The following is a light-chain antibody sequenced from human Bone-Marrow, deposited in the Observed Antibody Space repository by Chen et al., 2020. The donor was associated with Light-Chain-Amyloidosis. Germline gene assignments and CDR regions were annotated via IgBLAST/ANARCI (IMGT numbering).Light chain of an antibody. V-gene: IGLV3-25*02. CDR2: RDT. CDR1: DLPTKY. CDR3: QSADSSGTYEVI. J-gene: IGLJ2*01. Sequence: SYELTQPPSSSVSPGQTDRITCSGDDLPTKYAYWYQQKPGQAPVLVVHRDTERPSGISERFSGSSSGTTATLTISGVQAEEEADYHCQSADSSGTYEVIFGGGTKLTVL.